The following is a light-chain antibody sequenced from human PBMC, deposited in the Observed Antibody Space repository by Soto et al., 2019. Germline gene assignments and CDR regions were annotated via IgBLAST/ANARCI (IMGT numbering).Light chain of an antibody. CDR1: QSVSSN. J-gene: IGKJ1*01. CDR3: HQDNNCPPWT. CDR2: GAS. V-gene: IGKV3-15*01. Sequence: EIVMTQSPATLSLSPGERATLSCRASQSVSSNVVGFQQKPGQPPRRLIFGASTRATGIPARCSGSVSGTEFTLTISSLQFEDFARYYCHQDNNCPPWTFGQGNKVEIK.